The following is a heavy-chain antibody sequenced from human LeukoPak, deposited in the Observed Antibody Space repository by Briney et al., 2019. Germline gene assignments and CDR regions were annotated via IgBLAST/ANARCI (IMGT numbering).Heavy chain of an antibody. CDR1: GYTFTGYY. V-gene: IGHV1-2*02. CDR2: INSNTGGT. J-gene: IGHJ5*02. Sequence: ASVKVSCKASGYTFTGYYIHWVRQAPGQGLEWMGWINSNTGGTNYAQKFQGRVTMTRDTSINTAYMELSRLTSDDTAVYYCARDLSLSGRELSPWGQGTLVTVSS. D-gene: IGHD1-26*01. CDR3: ARDLSLSGRELSP.